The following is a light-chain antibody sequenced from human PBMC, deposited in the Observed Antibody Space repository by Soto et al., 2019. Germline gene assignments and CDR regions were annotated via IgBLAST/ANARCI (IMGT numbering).Light chain of an antibody. CDR2: LEGSGSY. CDR1: SGHSSYI. Sequence: QPVLTQSSSASASLGSSFKLTCTLSSGHSSYIIAWHQQQPGKAPRYLMKLEGSGSYNKGSGVPDRLSGSSSGADRYRSISNLQFEDEADYYCETWASNSWVFGGGTKLTVL. CDR3: ETWASNSWV. V-gene: IGLV4-60*02. J-gene: IGLJ3*02.